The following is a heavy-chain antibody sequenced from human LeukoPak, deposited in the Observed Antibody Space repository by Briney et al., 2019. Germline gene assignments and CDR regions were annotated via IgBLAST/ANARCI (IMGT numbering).Heavy chain of an antibody. CDR3: ARARKQGTTVTTGWFDP. J-gene: IGHJ5*02. Sequence: SVKVSCKASGGTFSSYTISWVRQAPGQGLEWMGRIIPIPGIANYAQKFQGRVTITADKSTSTAYMELSSLRSEDTAVYYCARARKQGTTVTTGWFDPWGQGTLVTVSS. CDR2: IIPIPGIA. CDR1: GGTFSSYT. D-gene: IGHD4-11*01. V-gene: IGHV1-69*02.